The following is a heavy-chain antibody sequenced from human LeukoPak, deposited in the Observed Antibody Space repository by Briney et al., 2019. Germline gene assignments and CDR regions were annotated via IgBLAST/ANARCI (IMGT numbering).Heavy chain of an antibody. CDR3: ARVSGYDWESFYDY. CDR2: IYHSGSA. V-gene: IGHV4-4*02. Sequence: SGTLSLTCGVSGGSVSSSNWWSWVRQPPGKGLEWIGEIYHSGSASYNASLKSRVTMSVDESKNQVSLRLTSVNAADTAVYYCARVSGYDWESFYDYWGQGTLVTVSS. D-gene: IGHD5-12*01. CDR1: GGSVSSSNW. J-gene: IGHJ4*02.